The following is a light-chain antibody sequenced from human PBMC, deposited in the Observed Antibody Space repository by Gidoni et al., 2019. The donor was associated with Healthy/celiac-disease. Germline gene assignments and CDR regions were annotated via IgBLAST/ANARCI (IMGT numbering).Light chain of an antibody. J-gene: IGKJ4*01. CDR1: QSVSSY. CDR3: QQRSNWPPSLT. V-gene: IGKV3-11*01. Sequence: EIVLTQSQATLSFSPGESATLSCRASQSVSSYLAWYQQKPGQAPRRLIYDASNRATGIPARFSGSGSGTDFTLTISSLEPEDFAVYYCQQRSNWPPSLTFGGGTKVEIK. CDR2: DAS.